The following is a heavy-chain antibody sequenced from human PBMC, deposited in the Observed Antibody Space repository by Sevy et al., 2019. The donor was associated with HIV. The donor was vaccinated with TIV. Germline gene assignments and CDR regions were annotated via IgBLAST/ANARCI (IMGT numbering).Heavy chain of an antibody. CDR2: IYYSGST. J-gene: IGHJ3*02. V-gene: IGHV4-59*01. CDR1: GGSISSYY. D-gene: IGHD2-2*02. CDR3: ASTLVPDAIFYKVGGAFDI. Sequence: SETLSLTCTVSGGSISSYYWSWIRQPPGKGLEWIGYIYYSGSTNYNPSLKSRVTISVDTSKNQFPLKLSSVTAADTAAYYCASTLVPDAIFYKVGGAFDIWGQGTMVTVSS.